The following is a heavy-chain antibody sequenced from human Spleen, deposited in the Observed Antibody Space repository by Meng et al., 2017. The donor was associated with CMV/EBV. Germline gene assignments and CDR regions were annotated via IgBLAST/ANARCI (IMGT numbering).Heavy chain of an antibody. CDR1: GFTFSSYA. CDR3: ARDVNGYNFIGYYFDY. V-gene: IGHV3-21*01. CDR2: ISSSSNYI. J-gene: IGHJ4*02. Sequence: GESLKISCAASGFTFSSYAMSWVRQAPGKGLEWVSSISSSSNYIFYADSVKGRFSISRDNAKNSLYLQMNSLRAEDTAVYYCARDVNGYNFIGYYFDYWGQGTLVTVSS. D-gene: IGHD5-24*01.